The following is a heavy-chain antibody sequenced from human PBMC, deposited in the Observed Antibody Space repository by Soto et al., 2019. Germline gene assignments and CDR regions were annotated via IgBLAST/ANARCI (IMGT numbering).Heavy chain of an antibody. Sequence: QVQLVQSGAEVKKPGSSVKVSCKASGGTFSSYAISWVRQAPGQGLEWMGGIIPIFGTANYAQKFQGRVTITAEESTDTGYKGLSRLRSEGTAVYYCARVGTGYRTRSNGYWGQGTLVPVSS. D-gene: IGHD2-21*02. CDR1: GGTFSSYA. V-gene: IGHV1-69*12. CDR3: ARVGTGYRTRSNGY. CDR2: IIPIFGTA. J-gene: IGHJ4*02.